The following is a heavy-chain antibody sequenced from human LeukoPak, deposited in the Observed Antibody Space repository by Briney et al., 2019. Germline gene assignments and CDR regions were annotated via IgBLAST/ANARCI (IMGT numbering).Heavy chain of an antibody. CDR1: GGSISSYY. CDR3: ARDTQWLRYYYYMDV. CDR2: IYYSGST. J-gene: IGHJ6*03. V-gene: IGHV4-59*12. D-gene: IGHD5-18*01. Sequence: SETLSLTCTVSGGSISSYYWSWIRQPPGKGLEWIGYIYYSGSTNYNPSLKSRVTMSVDTSKNQFSLKLSSVTAADTAVYYCARDTQWLRYYYYMDVWGKGTTVTISS.